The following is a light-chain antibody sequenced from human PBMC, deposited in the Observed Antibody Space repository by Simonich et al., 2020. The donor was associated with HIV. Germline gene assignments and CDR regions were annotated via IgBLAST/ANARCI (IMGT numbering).Light chain of an antibody. CDR1: SSDVGGYNY. CDR3: SSYTSSSTWV. CDR2: DVS. V-gene: IGLV2-14*01. Sequence: QSALTQPPSASGSPGQSVTISCTGSSSDVGGYNYVSWNQQHPGKAPKLMIYDVSKRPSGVSNRFSGSKAGNTASLTISGLQAEDEADYYCSSYTSSSTWVFGGGTKLTVL. J-gene: IGLJ3*02.